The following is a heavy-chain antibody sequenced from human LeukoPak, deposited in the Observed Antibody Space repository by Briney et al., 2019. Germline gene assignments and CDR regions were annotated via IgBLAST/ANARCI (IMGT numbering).Heavy chain of an antibody. Sequence: SETLSLTCTVSGGSISSSSYHWGWIRQPPGKGLEWIGSIYYSGSTSRVTISVDTSKNQFSLKLSSVTAADTAVYYCARGSVIVGPNWFDPWGQGTLVTVSS. J-gene: IGHJ5*02. D-gene: IGHD3-22*01. V-gene: IGHV4-39*01. CDR3: ARGSVIVGPNWFDP. CDR2: IYYSGST. CDR1: GGSISSSSYH.